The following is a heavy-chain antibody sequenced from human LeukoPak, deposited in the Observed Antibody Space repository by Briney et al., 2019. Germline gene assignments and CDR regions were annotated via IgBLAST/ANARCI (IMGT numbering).Heavy chain of an antibody. CDR1: GFTFSSYA. V-gene: IGHV3-30-3*01. CDR3: ARDQGFCFDY. D-gene: IGHD2/OR15-2a*01. CDR2: ISYDGNNK. Sequence: PGRSLRLSCAASGFTFSSYAMHWVRQAPGKGLEWVAVISYDGNNKYYADSVKGRFTISRDNSKNTLYLQMNSLRAEDAAVYYCARDQGFCFDYWGQGTLVTVSS. J-gene: IGHJ4*02.